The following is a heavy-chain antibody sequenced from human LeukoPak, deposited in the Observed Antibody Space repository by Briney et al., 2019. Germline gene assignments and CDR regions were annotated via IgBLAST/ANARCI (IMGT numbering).Heavy chain of an antibody. J-gene: IGHJ3*02. D-gene: IGHD2-2*01. CDR3: ARVGYCSSTSCYLRISDAFDI. CDR1: GFTFSDYS. Sequence: AGGSLRLSCAASGFTFSDYSMNWVRQAPGKGLEWVSYISSSSSTVYYADSVKGRFTISRDNAKNSLYLQMNSLRAEDTAVYYCARVGYCSSTSCYLRISDAFDIWGQGTMVTVSS. V-gene: IGHV3-48*04. CDR2: ISSSSSTV.